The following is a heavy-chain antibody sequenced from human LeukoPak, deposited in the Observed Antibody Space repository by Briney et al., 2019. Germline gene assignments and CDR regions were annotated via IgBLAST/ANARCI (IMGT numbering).Heavy chain of an antibody. CDR2: INPSGGST. Sequence: ASVKVSCKASGYTFTSYYMHWVRQAPGQGLEWMGIINPSGGSTSYAQKFQGRVTMTRDTSTSIVYMELSSLRSEDTAVYYCAREWDYGDYTVNYGMDVWGQGTTVTVSS. J-gene: IGHJ6*02. CDR3: AREWDYGDYTVNYGMDV. D-gene: IGHD4-17*01. V-gene: IGHV1-46*01. CDR1: GYTFTSYY.